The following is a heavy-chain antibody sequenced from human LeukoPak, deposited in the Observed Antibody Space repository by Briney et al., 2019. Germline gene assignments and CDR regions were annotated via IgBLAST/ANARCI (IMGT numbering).Heavy chain of an antibody. D-gene: IGHD3-16*01. V-gene: IGHV3-21*01. J-gene: IGHJ4*02. CDR3: ARPRGTYNDYSGYFDY. CDR2: ISSSSSYR. Sequence: GGSLRLSCAASGFTFSSYAMSWVRQAPGKGLEWVSSISSSSSYRYYADSVKGRFTISRDNAKNSLYLQINSLKAEDTAVYYCARPRGTYNDYSGYFDYWGQGTLVTVSS. CDR1: GFTFSSYA.